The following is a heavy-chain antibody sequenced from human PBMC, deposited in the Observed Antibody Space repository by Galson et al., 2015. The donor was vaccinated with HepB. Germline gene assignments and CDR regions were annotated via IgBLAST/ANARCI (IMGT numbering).Heavy chain of an antibody. CDR3: AKDSGFGGEDY. Sequence: SLRLSCAASGFTFYVYTMNWVRQAPGKGLEWVSAVRGSGTGTFYADSVRGRFTISRDDSKNTVTLQLNNLRVEDTAIYYCAKDSGFGGEDYWGRGILVTVSS. J-gene: IGHJ4*02. D-gene: IGHD3-16*01. CDR1: GFTFYVYT. V-gene: IGHV3-23*01. CDR2: VRGSGTGT.